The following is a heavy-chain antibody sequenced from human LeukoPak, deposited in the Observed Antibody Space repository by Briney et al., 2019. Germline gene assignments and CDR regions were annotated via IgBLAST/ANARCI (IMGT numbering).Heavy chain of an antibody. CDR2: IYYSGST. CDR3: ATNQGADYDFWSGYNNWFDP. V-gene: IGHV4-59*11. Sequence: PSETLSLTCTVSGGSISSHYWSWIRQPPGKGLEWIGYIYYSGSTNYNPSLKSRVTISVDTSKNQFSLKLSSVTAADTAVYYCATNQGADYDFWSGYNNWFDPWGQGTLVTVSS. J-gene: IGHJ5*02. CDR1: GGSISSHY. D-gene: IGHD3-3*01.